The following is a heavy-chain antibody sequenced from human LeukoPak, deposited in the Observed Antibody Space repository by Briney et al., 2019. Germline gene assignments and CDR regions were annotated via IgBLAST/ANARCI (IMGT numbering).Heavy chain of an antibody. CDR2: ISYDGSNK. V-gene: IGHV3-30-3*01. J-gene: IGHJ3*02. CDR3: ARDSRTYYYGSGSYRDAFDI. Sequence: GGSLRLSCAASGFTFSSYAMHWVRQAPGKGLEWVAVISYDGSNKYYADSVKGRFTISRDNSKNTLYLQMNSLRAEDTAVYYCARDSRTYYYGSGSYRDAFDIWGQGTMVTVSS. D-gene: IGHD3-10*01. CDR1: GFTFSSYA.